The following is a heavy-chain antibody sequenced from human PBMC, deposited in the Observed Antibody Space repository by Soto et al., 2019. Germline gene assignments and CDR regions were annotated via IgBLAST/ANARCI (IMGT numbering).Heavy chain of an antibody. CDR3: AREVVETSSLWLDP. V-gene: IGHV1-8*01. CDR2: MNTNTNTT. Sequence: GASSKPSWKASRYGLANNDRKWVRQAPGQGLEWIGWMNTNTNTTDSAEVFEGRVSLTWDTSISTAYMQLNSLKIDDTAVYYCAREVVETSSLWLDPWGQGTLVTVSS. D-gene: IGHD6-6*01. CDR1: RYGLANND. J-gene: IGHJ5*02.